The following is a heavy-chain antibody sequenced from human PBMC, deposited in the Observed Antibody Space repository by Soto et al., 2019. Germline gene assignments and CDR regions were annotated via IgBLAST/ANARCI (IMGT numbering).Heavy chain of an antibody. Sequence: SETLSLTCTVSGGSISSISYYWGWIRQPPGKGLEWIGSIYYSGSTYYNPSLKSRVTISVDTSKNQFSLKLSSVTAADTAVYYCASRPYGSGIYFDYWGQGTLVTVS. CDR2: IYYSGST. J-gene: IGHJ4*02. CDR3: ASRPYGSGIYFDY. V-gene: IGHV4-39*01. CDR1: GGSISSISYY. D-gene: IGHD3-10*01.